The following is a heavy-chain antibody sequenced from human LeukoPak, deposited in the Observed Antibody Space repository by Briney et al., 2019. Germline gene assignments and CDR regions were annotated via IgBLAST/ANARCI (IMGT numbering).Heavy chain of an antibody. CDR1: GGSISSSSYY. V-gene: IGHV4-39*07. D-gene: IGHD6-19*01. J-gene: IGHJ4*02. Sequence: TSETLSLTCTVSGGSISSSSYYWGWIRQPPGKGLEWIGSIYYSGSTYYNPSLKSRVTISVDTSKNQFSLKLSSVTAADTAVYYCASDSSGWLASWGPFDYWGQGTLVTVSS. CDR2: IYYSGST. CDR3: ASDSSGWLASWGPFDY.